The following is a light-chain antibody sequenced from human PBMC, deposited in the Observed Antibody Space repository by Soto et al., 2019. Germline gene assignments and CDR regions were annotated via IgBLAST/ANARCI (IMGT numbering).Light chain of an antibody. Sequence: DIQMTQSPSSLSASVGDRVTIXXRASQTIINYLNWYQQKPGKAPKLXIYAASTLQSGVPSRFSGSGAGTDFTLSIGSLQPEDFATYYCQQSYSTPRTFGQGTKVDIK. CDR1: QTIINY. CDR3: QQSYSTPRT. J-gene: IGKJ1*01. CDR2: AAS. V-gene: IGKV1-39*01.